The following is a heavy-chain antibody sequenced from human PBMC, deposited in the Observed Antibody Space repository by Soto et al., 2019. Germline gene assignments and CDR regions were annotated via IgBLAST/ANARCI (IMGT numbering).Heavy chain of an antibody. V-gene: IGHV6-1*01. D-gene: IGHD6-19*01. J-gene: IGHJ5*02. CDR1: GDSVSSNSAA. Sequence: SQTLSLTCAIAGDSVSSNSAAWNWIRQSPSRCLEWLGRTYYRSKWYNDYAVSVKSRITINPDTSKNQFSLQLNSVTPEDTAVYYCARAWYSSGYNWFDPWGQGTLVTVSS. CDR2: TYYRSKWYN. CDR3: ARAWYSSGYNWFDP.